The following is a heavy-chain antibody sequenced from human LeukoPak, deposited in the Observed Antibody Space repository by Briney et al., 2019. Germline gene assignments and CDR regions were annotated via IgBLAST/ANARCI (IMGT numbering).Heavy chain of an antibody. CDR3: ARTQSQSGSYRYYFGY. CDR1: GASVGSAGYY. Sequence: SETLSLTCTVSGASVGSAGYYWSWIRQPPGGGLKWIGYIYYIRNTNYNPSLKSRVTMSLDPSKNQFSLKLNSVTAADTAVYYCARTQSQSGSYRYYFGYWGQGTLVTVSS. V-gene: IGHV4-61*08. J-gene: IGHJ4*02. D-gene: IGHD3-16*02. CDR2: IYYIRNT.